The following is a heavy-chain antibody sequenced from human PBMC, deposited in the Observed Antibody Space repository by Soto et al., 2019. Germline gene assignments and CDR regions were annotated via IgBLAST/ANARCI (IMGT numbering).Heavy chain of an antibody. CDR1: GFTFSSYS. CDR2: ISSSSSTI. Sequence: EVQLVESGGGLVQPGGSLRLSCAASGFTFSSYSMNWVRQAPGKGLEWVSYISSSSSTIYYADSVKGRFTISRDNATNSVYLQVYSLRAGDTAVCYRAIESATVNWFDPWGQGPLVTVSS. D-gene: IGHD6-25*01. V-gene: IGHV3-48*01. J-gene: IGHJ5*02. CDR3: AIESATVNWFDP.